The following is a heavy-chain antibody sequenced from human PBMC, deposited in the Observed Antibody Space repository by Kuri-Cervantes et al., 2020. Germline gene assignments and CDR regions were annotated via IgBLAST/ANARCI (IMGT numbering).Heavy chain of an antibody. CDR1: GDSVSSNSAA. Sequence: SQTLSLTCAISGDSVSSNSAAWNWIRQSPSRGLEWLGRTYYRSKWYNDYAVSVKSRITINPDTSKNQFYLQLNSVTPEDTAVYYCARGTVDSNSSVASLYYGMDVWGQGTTVTVSS. D-gene: IGHD6-6*01. V-gene: IGHV6-1*01. CDR3: ARGTVDSNSSVASLYYGMDV. CDR2: TYYRSKWYN. J-gene: IGHJ6*02.